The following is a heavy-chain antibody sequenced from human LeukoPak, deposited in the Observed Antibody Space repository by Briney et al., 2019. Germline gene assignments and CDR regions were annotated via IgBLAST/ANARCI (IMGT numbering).Heavy chain of an antibody. Sequence: SETLSLTCAVYGGSFSGYYWGWIRQPPGKGLEWIGEINHSGSTNYNPSLKSRVTISVDTSKNQFSLKLSSVTAADTAVYYCARGRGSPPRYYYYYMDVWGKGTTVTVSS. CDR1: GGSFSGYY. CDR3: ARGRGSPPRYYYYYMDV. D-gene: IGHD1-26*01. V-gene: IGHV4-34*01. CDR2: INHSGST. J-gene: IGHJ6*03.